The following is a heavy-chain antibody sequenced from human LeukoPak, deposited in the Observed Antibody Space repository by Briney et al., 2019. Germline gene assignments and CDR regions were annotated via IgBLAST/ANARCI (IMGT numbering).Heavy chain of an antibody. CDR3: ARDQARGLAAFDI. V-gene: IGHV3-11*01. CDR1: GFLFSVYY. CDR2: ISSSGSTI. Sequence: GGPVRLPCAASGFLFSVYYMSWMPQSPGRGRVGVTYISSSGSTICYADSVKGRFTIYKDNAKNSLYLQMNSLRAEDTAVYYGARDQARGLAAFDIWGQGTMVTVSS. J-gene: IGHJ3*02.